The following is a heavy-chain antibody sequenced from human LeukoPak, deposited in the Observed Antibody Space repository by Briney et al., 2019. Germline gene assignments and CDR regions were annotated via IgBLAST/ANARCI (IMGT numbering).Heavy chain of an antibody. J-gene: IGHJ4*02. CDR2: ISGSGGTT. V-gene: IGHV3-23*01. Sequence: GGSLRLSCAASGFTFSSYAMSWVRQAPGQGLEWVSAISGSGGTTYYADSVKGRFTISRDNSKDTLYLQMSSLRAEDTTLYYCAKGDRSSGWFWGQGTLVTVSS. CDR3: AKGDRSSGWF. CDR1: GFTFSSYA. D-gene: IGHD6-19*01.